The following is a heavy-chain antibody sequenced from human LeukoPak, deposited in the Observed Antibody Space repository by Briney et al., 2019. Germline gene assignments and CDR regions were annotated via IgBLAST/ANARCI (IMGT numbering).Heavy chain of an antibody. D-gene: IGHD6-6*01. Sequence: ASVKVSCKASGYTFTSYDINWVRQATGQGLEWMGWMNPNSGNTGYAQKSQGRVTMTRNTSISTAYMELSSLRSEDTAVYYCARTMSSSDEFDYWGQGTLVTVSS. V-gene: IGHV1-8*01. J-gene: IGHJ4*02. CDR1: GYTFTSYD. CDR3: ARTMSSSDEFDY. CDR2: MNPNSGNT.